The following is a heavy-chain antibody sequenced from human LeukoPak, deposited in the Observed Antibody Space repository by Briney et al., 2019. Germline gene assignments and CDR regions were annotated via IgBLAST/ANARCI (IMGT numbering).Heavy chain of an antibody. Sequence: GGSLRLSCAGSGFTFGGYGMHWFRQTPGKGLEWVAVIAYDGSRALYADSVKGRFALSRDNSKNTMSVQMDDLRAEDTAVYYCTRYNNDHFDYWGQGTLVTVSS. CDR1: GFTFGGYG. D-gene: IGHD1-14*01. CDR2: IAYDGSRA. J-gene: IGHJ4*02. CDR3: TRYNNDHFDY. V-gene: IGHV3-33*01.